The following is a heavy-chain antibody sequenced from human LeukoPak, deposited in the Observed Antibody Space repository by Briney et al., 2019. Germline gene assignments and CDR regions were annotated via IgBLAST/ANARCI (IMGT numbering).Heavy chain of an antibody. CDR2: TYYRGTT. CDR3: ARDWNRYAY. CDR1: GASISSTSYY. J-gene: IGHJ4*02. V-gene: IGHV4-39*07. Sequence: SDTLSLTCTVSGASISSTSYYWGWIRQPPGKGLEWIGSTYYRGTTYYNPSLKSRVTISVDTSRNQFSLQLSSVTAADTAVYYCARDWNRYAYWGQGTLVTVSS. D-gene: IGHD1-1*01.